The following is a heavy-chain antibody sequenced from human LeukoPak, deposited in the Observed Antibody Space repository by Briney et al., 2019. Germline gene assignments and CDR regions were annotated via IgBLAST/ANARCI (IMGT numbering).Heavy chain of an antibody. Sequence: LTGGSLRLSCAASGFTFSSYAMHWVRQAPGKGLEWVAVISYDGSNKYYADSVKGRFTISRDNSKNTLYLQMNSLRYEDTAVYYCARDGVSIVGATHTFDYWGQGTLVTVSS. D-gene: IGHD1-26*01. CDR1: GFTFSSYA. CDR3: ARDGVSIVGATHTFDY. V-gene: IGHV3-30*01. CDR2: ISYDGSNK. J-gene: IGHJ4*02.